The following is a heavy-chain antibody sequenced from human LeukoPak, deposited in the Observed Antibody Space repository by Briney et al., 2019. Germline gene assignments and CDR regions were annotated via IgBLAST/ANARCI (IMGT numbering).Heavy chain of an antibody. CDR2: IYYSGST. CDR1: GVSISSSNSY. V-gene: IGHV4-61*01. CDR3: ARDPAAAGYLSWFDP. Sequence: SETLSLTCTVSGVSISSSNSYWSWIRQPPGKGLEWIGYIYYSGSTNYNPSLKSRVTISVDTSKNQFSLKLSSVTAADTAVYYCARDPAAAGYLSWFDPWGQGTLVTVSS. D-gene: IGHD6-13*01. J-gene: IGHJ5*02.